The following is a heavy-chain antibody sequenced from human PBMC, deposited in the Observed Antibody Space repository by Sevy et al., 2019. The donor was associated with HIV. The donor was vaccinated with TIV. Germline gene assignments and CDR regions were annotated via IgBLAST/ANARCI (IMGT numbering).Heavy chain of an antibody. D-gene: IGHD3-22*01. CDR1: GFTFSSYG. CDR2: ISYDGSNK. V-gene: IGHV3-30*18. J-gene: IGHJ4*02. Sequence: GGSLRLSCAASGFTFSSYGMHWVRQAPGKGLEWVAVISYDGSNKYYADSVKGRFTISRDNSKNTLYLQMNSLRAEDTAVYYCAKDYYFVNPSLHLYFDYWGQGTLVTVSS. CDR3: AKDYYFVNPSLHLYFDY.